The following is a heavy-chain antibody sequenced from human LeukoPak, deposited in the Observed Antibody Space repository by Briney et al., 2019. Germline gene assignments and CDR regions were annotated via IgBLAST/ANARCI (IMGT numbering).Heavy chain of an antibody. D-gene: IGHD3-22*01. J-gene: IGHJ4*02. V-gene: IGHV1-69*13. Sequence: SVKVSCKASGYTFTGYYMHWVRQAPGQGLEWMGWIIPIFGTANYAQKFQGRVTITADESTSTAYMELSSLRSEDTAVYYCSLGDSSGYTFDYWGQGTLVTVSS. CDR1: GYTFTGYY. CDR3: SLGDSSGYTFDY. CDR2: IIPIFGTA.